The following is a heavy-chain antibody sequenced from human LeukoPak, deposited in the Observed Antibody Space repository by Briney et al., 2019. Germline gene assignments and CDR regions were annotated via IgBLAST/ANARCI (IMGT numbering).Heavy chain of an antibody. J-gene: IGHJ4*02. V-gene: IGHV3-21*01. Sequence: PGGSLRLSCAASGFTFSSYSMNWVRQAPGKGLEWVSSISSGSSYIYYADSVKGRFTISRDNAKNSLYLQMNSLRAEDTAVYYCARLAAAGTTGFDYWGQGTLVTVSS. CDR3: ARLAAAGTTGFDY. CDR2: ISSGSSYI. D-gene: IGHD6-13*01. CDR1: GFTFSSYS.